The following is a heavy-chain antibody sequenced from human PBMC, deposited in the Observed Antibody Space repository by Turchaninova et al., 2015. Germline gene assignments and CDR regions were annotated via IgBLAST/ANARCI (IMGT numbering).Heavy chain of an antibody. CDR2: VNRHSGGTNLKMGGK. J-gene: IGHJ4*02. Sequence: QVQLVQSGAEVENPGASVKVSCKASGYTFPAYYMHWVRQAPGHGLEWMGRVNRHSGGTNLKMGGKNDAQEVQGTATRARDTASSASYMGLRRLRSDHTAVYFCAREVPSSSWSYFDYWGQGTLVTVSS. D-gene: IGHD6-13*01. CDR1: GYTFPAYY. V-gene: IGHV1-2*06. CDR3: AREVPSSSWSYFDY.